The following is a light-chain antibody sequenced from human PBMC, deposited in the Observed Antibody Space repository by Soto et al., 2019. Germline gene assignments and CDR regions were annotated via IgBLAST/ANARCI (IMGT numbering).Light chain of an antibody. Sequence: QSVLTQPPSASETPGQRVTISCSGSSSNVGSNSVYRYQQVPGTAPKLLIYSNDQRPSGVPDRLSGSKSGTSASLAITGLRSEDEADYYCATWDGSLSGVVFGGGTKLTVL. V-gene: IGLV1-47*02. J-gene: IGLJ3*02. CDR3: ATWDGSLSGVV. CDR2: SND. CDR1: SSNVGSNS.